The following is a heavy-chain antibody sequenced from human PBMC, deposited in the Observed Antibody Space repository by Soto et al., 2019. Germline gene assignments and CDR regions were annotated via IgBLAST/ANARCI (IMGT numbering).Heavy chain of an antibody. J-gene: IGHJ6*02. CDR3: ASPWYYDSSGYGGYYYYGMDV. Sequence: PSETLSLTCAVYGGSFSGYYWSWIRQPPGKGLEWIGEINHSGSTNYNPSLKSRVTISVDTSKNQFSLKLSSVTAADTAVYYCASPWYYDSSGYGGYYYYGMDVWGQGTTVTVSS. CDR2: INHSGST. D-gene: IGHD3-22*01. V-gene: IGHV4-34*01. CDR1: GGSFSGYY.